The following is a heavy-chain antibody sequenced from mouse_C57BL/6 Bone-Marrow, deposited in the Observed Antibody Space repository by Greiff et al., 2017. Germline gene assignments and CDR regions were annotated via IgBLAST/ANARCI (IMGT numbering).Heavy chain of an antibody. CDR2: IRNKANGYTT. CDR3: ARSLLYGTPFDY. CDR1: GFTFTDYY. J-gene: IGHJ2*01. Sequence: EVQVVESGGGLVQPGGSLSLSCAASGFTFTDYYMSWVRQPPGKALEWLGFIRNKANGYTTEYSASVKGRFTIARDNSQSILYLQMNALRAEDSATYYCARSLLYGTPFDYWGQGTTLTVSS. D-gene: IGHD2-1*01. V-gene: IGHV7-3*01.